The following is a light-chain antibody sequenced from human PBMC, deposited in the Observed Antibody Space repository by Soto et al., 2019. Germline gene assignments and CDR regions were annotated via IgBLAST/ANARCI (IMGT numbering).Light chain of an antibody. CDR2: ATS. CDR1: QSVSRTY. V-gene: IGKV3D-20*02. CDR3: QQRSNWPRT. Sequence: EIVLTQSPGTLSLSPGERATLSCRASQSVSRTYLAWYQQKPVQAPRLLIYATSSRATGIPDRFSGSGSGTDFTLTISSLEPEDFAVYYCQQRSNWPRTFGQGTKVDIK. J-gene: IGKJ1*01.